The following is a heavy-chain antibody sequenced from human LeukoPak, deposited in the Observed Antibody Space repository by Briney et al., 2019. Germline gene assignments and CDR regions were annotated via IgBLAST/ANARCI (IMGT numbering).Heavy chain of an antibody. CDR2: ISWNSGSI. V-gene: IGHV3-9*01. J-gene: IGHJ3*02. CDR1: GFTFDDYA. Sequence: PGGSLRLSCAASGFTFDDYAMHWVRQAPGKGLEWVSGISWNSGSIGYADSVKGRFTISRDNAKNSLYLQMNSLRAEDTALYYCAKVFGPFYSGYDFVAFDIWGQGTMVTVSS. CDR3: AKVFGPFYSGYDFVAFDI. D-gene: IGHD5-12*01.